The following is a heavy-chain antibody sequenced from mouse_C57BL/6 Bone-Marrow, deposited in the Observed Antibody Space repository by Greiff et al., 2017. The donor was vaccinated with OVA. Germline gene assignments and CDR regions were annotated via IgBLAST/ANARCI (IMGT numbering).Heavy chain of an antibody. D-gene: IGHD1-1*01. J-gene: IGHJ4*01. CDR2: IDPEDGET. CDR1: GFNIKDYY. CDR3: APITTAVATGGAMDY. V-gene: IGHV14-2*01. Sequence: EAKLLESGAELVKPGASVKLSCTASGFNIKDYYMHWVKQRTEQGLEWIGRIDPEDGETKYAPKFQGKATITADTSSNTAYLQLSSLTSEDTAVYYCAPITTAVATGGAMDYWGQGTSVTVSS.